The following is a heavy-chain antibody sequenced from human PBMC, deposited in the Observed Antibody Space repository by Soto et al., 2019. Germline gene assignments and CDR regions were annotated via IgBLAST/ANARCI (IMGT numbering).Heavy chain of an antibody. J-gene: IGHJ4*02. CDR3: ARQTDAVQWLVVPTDYNFDY. Sequence: GGSLRLSCAASGFTFGGSAMHWVRQASGKGPEWVGHIRSKTNSYATAYAESVKGRFTISRDDSMNTAYLQMNSLKTEDTAVYFCARQTDAVQWLVVPTDYNFDYWGQGTLVTVSS. CDR2: IRSKTNSYAT. CDR1: GFTFGGSA. D-gene: IGHD6-19*01. V-gene: IGHV3-73*01.